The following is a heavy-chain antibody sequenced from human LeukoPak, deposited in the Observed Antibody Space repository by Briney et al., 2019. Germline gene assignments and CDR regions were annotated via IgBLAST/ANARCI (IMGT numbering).Heavy chain of an antibody. CDR3: ARPAYSSGYLDHDAFDI. V-gene: IGHV5-51*01. J-gene: IGHJ3*02. Sequence: GESLKISCKGSGYRFTSYWIGWVRQMPGKGLEWMGIIYSGDSDTRYSPSFQGQVTISADKSISTACLQWSSLKASDTAMYYCARPAYSSGYLDHDAFDIWGQGTMVTVSS. CDR2: IYSGDSDT. CDR1: GYRFTSYW. D-gene: IGHD3-22*01.